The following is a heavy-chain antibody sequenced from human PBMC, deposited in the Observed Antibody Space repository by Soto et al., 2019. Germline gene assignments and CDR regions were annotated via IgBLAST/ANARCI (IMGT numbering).Heavy chain of an antibody. CDR1: GYTFTSYA. V-gene: IGHV1-3*01. CDR2: INAGNGNT. D-gene: IGHD3-10*01. CDR3: ARDLSLMVRGVMSYYYGMDV. Sequence: ASVKVSCKASGYTFTSYAMHWVRQAPGQRLEWMGWINAGNGNTKYSQKFQGRVTITRDTSASTAYMELSSLRSEDTAVYYCARDLSLMVRGVMSYYYGMDVWGQGTTVTVSS. J-gene: IGHJ6*02.